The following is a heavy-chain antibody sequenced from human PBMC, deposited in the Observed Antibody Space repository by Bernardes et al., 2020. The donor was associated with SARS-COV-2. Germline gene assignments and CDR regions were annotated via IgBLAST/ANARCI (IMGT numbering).Heavy chain of an antibody. CDR2: ISGSGSTT. J-gene: IGHJ4*02. CDR1: GFSLDTNT. Sequence: GSLRLSCAASGFSLDTNTMTWVRQAPGKGLEWISDISGSGSTTFYADSVKGRFTISRDNSKNTLYLQMNRLSVEDTAVYFCVKDPNWGSAHWGQGTQVIVSS. CDR3: VKDPNWGSAH. D-gene: IGHD7-27*01. V-gene: IGHV3-23*01.